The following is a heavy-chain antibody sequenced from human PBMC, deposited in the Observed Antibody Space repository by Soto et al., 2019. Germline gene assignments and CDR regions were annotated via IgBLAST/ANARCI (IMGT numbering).Heavy chain of an antibody. Sequence: PGGSLRLSCAASGFTFRSYAMSWVRQAPGKGLEWVSAISGSGSITYYADSVKGRFTISRDNSKNTLYLQMNSLRAEDTAVYYCAKEGIMGFSGYFDYWGQGTLVTVSS. CDR1: GFTFRSYA. D-gene: IGHD1-26*01. V-gene: IGHV3-23*01. CDR3: AKEGIMGFSGYFDY. CDR2: ISGSGSIT. J-gene: IGHJ4*02.